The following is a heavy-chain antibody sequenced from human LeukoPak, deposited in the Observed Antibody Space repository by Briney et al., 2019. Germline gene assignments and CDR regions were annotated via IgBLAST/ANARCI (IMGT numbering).Heavy chain of an antibody. J-gene: IGHJ4*02. V-gene: IGHV3-48*03. CDR1: GFTFSSYE. CDR3: AREPKVAGTGMGDY. Sequence: GGSLRLSCAAPGFTFSSYEMNWVRQAPGKGLEWVSYMTGSGSVIYYADSVKGRFTISRDNAKNSLYLQMNSLRAEDTAVYYCAREPKVAGTGMGDYWGQGTLVTVSS. CDR2: MTGSGSVI. D-gene: IGHD6-19*01.